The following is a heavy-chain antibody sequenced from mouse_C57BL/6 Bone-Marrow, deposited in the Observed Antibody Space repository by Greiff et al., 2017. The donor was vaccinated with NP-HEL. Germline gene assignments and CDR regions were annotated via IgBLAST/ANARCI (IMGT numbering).Heavy chain of an antibody. CDR2: ISDGGSYT. CDR1: GFTFSSYA. CDR3: AREREDYAMDY. J-gene: IGHJ4*01. Sequence: DVHLVESGGGLVKPGGSLKLSCAASGFTFSSYAMSWVRQTPEKRLEWVATISDGGSYTYYPDNVKGRFTISRDNAKNNLYLQMSHLKSEDTAVYYCAREREDYAMDYWGQGTSVTVSS. V-gene: IGHV5-4*01.